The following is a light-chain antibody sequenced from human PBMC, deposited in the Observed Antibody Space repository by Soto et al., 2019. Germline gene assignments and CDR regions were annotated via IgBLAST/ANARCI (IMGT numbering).Light chain of an antibody. Sequence: IVLTQSPGTLSLSPGERATLSCRASQSVSSAYLAWYQQKPGQAPRLVIYDVSSRATGIPDRFSGSVSGTDGTITVSRLEPEDGSVYYCQQYGSSTETFGQGTKVDIK. CDR3: QQYGSSTET. CDR2: DVS. J-gene: IGKJ1*01. CDR1: QSVSSAY. V-gene: IGKV3-20*01.